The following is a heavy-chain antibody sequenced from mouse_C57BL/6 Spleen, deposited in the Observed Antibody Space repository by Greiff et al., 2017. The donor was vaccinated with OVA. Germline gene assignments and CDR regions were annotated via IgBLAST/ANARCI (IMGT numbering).Heavy chain of an antibody. CDR2: IYPGSGST. CDR1: GYTFTSYW. D-gene: IGHD1-1*01. J-gene: IGHJ2*01. Sequence: VQLQQSGAELVKPGASVKMSCKASGYTFTSYWITWVKQRPGQGLEWIGDIYPGSGSTNYNEKFKSKATLTVDTSSSTAYMQLSSLTSEDSAVYYCARERVYYGSSYDYFDYWGQGTTLTVSS. CDR3: ARERVYYGSSYDYFDY. V-gene: IGHV1-55*01.